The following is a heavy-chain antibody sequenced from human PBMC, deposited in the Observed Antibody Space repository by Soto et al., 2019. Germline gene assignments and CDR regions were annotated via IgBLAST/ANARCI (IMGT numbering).Heavy chain of an antibody. CDR3: ARGSMAIFGVVIMGANWFDP. CDR2: IYYSGST. CDR1: GGSISSYY. V-gene: IGHV4-59*01. J-gene: IGHJ5*02. Sequence: SETLSLTCTVSGGSISSYYWSWIRQPPGKGLEWIGYIYYSGSTNYNPSLKSRVTISVDTSKNQFSLKLSSVTAADTAVYYCARGSMAIFGVVIMGANWFDPWGQGTLVTVSS. D-gene: IGHD3-3*01.